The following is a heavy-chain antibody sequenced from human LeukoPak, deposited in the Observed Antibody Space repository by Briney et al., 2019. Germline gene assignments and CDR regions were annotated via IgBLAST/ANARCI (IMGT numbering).Heavy chain of an antibody. CDR2: IYYSGST. J-gene: IGHJ2*01. CDR3: ARELPLAWYFDL. Sequence: SETLSLTCTVSGGSISSSSYYWGWIRQPPGKGLEWIGSIYYSGSTYYNPSLKSRVTISVDTSKNQFSLKLSSVTAADTAVYYCARELPLAWYFDLWGRGTLVTVSS. CDR1: GGSISSSSYY. V-gene: IGHV4-39*07. D-gene: IGHD2-15*01.